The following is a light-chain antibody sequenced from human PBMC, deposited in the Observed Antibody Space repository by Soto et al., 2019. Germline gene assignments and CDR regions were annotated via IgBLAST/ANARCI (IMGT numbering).Light chain of an antibody. Sequence: QSALTQPASVSGSPGQSITISCTGTSSDIGGYNYVSWYQQHPGKAPKLMIYDVIDRPSGVSKRFSGSKSGNTASLTISGLQAEDEADYYCASYASSNTVLFGGVPKLTVL. V-gene: IGLV2-14*03. CDR2: DVI. CDR3: ASYASSNTVL. CDR1: SSDIGGYNY. J-gene: IGLJ2*01.